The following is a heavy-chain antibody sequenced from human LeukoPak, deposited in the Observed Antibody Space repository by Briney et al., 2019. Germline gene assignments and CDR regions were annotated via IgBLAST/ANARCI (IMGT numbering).Heavy chain of an antibody. D-gene: IGHD4-17*01. CDR1: GFTFSSYE. CDR3: AREATVTALDY. CDR2: ISSSGSTI. V-gene: IGHV3-48*03. Sequence: GGSLRLSYAAAGFTFSSYEMNWVRKAPGKGLEWVSYISSSGSTIYYADSVKGRFTISRDNAKNSLYLQMNSLRAEDTAVYYCAREATVTALDYWGQGTLVTVSA. J-gene: IGHJ4*02.